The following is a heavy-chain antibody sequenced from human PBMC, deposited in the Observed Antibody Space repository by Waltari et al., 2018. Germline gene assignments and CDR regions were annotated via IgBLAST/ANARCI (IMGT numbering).Heavy chain of an antibody. J-gene: IGHJ3*02. Sequence: EVQLVESGGGLVQPGRSLRRSCAASGFTFDDYAMHWVRQAPGKGLEWVSGISWKSGSIGYADSVKGRFTISRDNAKNSLYLQMNSLRAEDTALYYCAKDWAYDSSAFDAFDIWGQGTMVTVSS. D-gene: IGHD3-22*01. CDR1: GFTFDDYA. CDR2: ISWKSGSI. V-gene: IGHV3-9*01. CDR3: AKDWAYDSSAFDAFDI.